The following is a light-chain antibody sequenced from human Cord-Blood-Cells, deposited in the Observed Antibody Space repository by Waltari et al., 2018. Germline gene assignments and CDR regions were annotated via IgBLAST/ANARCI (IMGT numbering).Light chain of an antibody. Sequence: DIQMTQSPFSLSASVGDRVTITCRASQSISSYLNWYQQKPGKAPKLLIYAASSLQSGVPSRFSGSGSGTDFTLTINSLQPEDFATYYCQQSYSTLYSFGQGTKLEIK. J-gene: IGKJ2*03. CDR2: AAS. CDR3: QQSYSTLYS. V-gene: IGKV1-39*01. CDR1: QSISSY.